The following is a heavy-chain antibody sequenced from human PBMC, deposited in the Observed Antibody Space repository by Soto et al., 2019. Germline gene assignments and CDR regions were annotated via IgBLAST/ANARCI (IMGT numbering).Heavy chain of an antibody. D-gene: IGHD3-3*01. J-gene: IGHJ5*02. CDR2: ISYHGNNK. CDR1: GFTFNNYG. V-gene: IGHV3-30*18. Sequence: QVQLVESGGGVVQPGRSLRLSCAASGFTFNNYGMHWVRQAPGKGLEWVAVISYHGNNKYYADSVKGRFTVSRDNSENTLYLQMSSLITEDTGVDCCAKGFWEWLLYFPWFDPRGQGTLVTVSS. CDR3: AKGFWEWLLYFPWFDP.